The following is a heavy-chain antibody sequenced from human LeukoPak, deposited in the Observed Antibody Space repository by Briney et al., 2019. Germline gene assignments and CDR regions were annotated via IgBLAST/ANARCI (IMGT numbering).Heavy chain of an antibody. Sequence: SETLSLTCTVSGGSISSSSYYWGWIRQPPGKGLEWIGSIYYSGSTYYNPSLKSRVTISVDTSKNQFSLKLSSVTAADTAVYYCARGPIAAAGNYYYYYYMDVWGKGTTVTVSS. D-gene: IGHD6-13*01. CDR3: ARGPIAAAGNYYYYYYMDV. CDR2: IYYSGST. V-gene: IGHV4-39*01. J-gene: IGHJ6*03. CDR1: GGSISSSSYY.